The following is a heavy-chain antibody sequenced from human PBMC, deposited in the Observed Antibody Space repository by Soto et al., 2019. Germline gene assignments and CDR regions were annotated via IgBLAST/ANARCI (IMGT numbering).Heavy chain of an antibody. CDR3: ANYSSPKAAFDM. CDR2: IRNKAKTYTT. J-gene: IGHJ3*02. Sequence: GGSLRLSCAASGFTFSDHYMHWVRQAPGKGLEWVGLIRNKAKTYTTEYAAAVTGRFTISRDDSKNSLYLQMNSLKSEDAAVYYCANYSSPKAAFDMWGQGTVVTVSS. V-gene: IGHV3-72*01. CDR1: GFTFSDHY. D-gene: IGHD4-4*01.